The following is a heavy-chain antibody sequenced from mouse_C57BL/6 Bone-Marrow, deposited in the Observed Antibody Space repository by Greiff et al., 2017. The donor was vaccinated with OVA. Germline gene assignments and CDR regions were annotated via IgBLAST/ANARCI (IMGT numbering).Heavy chain of an antibody. CDR2: FYPGSGSI. CDR3: ARHEVYYGSSYRDYFDY. D-gene: IGHD1-1*01. Sequence: QVQLQQSGAELVKPGASVKLSCKASGYTFTEYTIPWVKQRSGQGLEWIGWFYPGSGSIKYNEKFKDKATLTADKSYSTVYMELSRLTSEDSAVYFCARHEVYYGSSYRDYFDYWGQGTTLTVSS. J-gene: IGHJ2*01. V-gene: IGHV1-62-2*01. CDR1: GYTFTEYT.